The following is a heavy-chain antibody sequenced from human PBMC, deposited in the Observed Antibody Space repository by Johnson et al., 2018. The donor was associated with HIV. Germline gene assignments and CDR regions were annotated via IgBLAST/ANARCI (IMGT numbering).Heavy chain of an antibody. CDR3: ARDLRGANWHDVFDI. CDR1: GFTFSSYA. V-gene: IGHV3-30-3*01. CDR2: ISYDGSNK. J-gene: IGHJ3*02. Sequence: VQLVESGGGVVQPGRSLRLSSAASGFTFSSYAMHWVRQAPGKGLEWVAVISYDGSNKYSADSVKGRFTISRDNTENSLYLQMYSLRVDDTAVYYCARDLRGANWHDVFDIWGQGTMVTVSS. D-gene: IGHD1-26*01.